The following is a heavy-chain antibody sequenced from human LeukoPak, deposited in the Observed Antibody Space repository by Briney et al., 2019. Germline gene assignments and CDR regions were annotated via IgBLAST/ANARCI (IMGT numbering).Heavy chain of an antibody. J-gene: IGHJ2*01. CDR1: GFTFSSYA. CDR2: ISGSGGST. V-gene: IGHV3-23*01. Sequence: GGSLRLSCAASGFTFSSYAMSWVRQAPGKGLEWVSAISGSGGSTYYADSVKGRFTISRDNSKNTLYLQMNSLRAEDTAVYYCAKDEGYGDYGRWYFDLWGRGTLVTVSS. D-gene: IGHD4-17*01. CDR3: AKDEGYGDYGRWYFDL.